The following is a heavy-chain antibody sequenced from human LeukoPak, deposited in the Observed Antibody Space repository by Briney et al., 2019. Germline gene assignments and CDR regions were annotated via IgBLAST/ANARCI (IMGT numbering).Heavy chain of an antibody. CDR2: IYYSGST. V-gene: IGHV4-39*01. D-gene: IGHD6-6*01. CDR1: GGSISSSSYY. J-gene: IGHJ4*02. CDR3: ASSILIAARGGFDD. Sequence: PSETLSLTCTVSGGSISSSSYYWGWIRQPPGKGLEWIGSIYYSGSTYYNPSLKSRVTISVDTSKNQFSLKLSSVTAADTAVYYCASSILIAARGGFDDWGQGTLVTVSS.